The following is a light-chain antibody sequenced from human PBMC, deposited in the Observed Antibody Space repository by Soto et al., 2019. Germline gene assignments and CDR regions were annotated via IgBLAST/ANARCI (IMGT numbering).Light chain of an antibody. CDR3: SSYAGSTLVV. CDR2: EVS. V-gene: IGLV2-8*01. Sequence: QSVLTQPPSASGSPGQSVTISCTGTSSDVGGYNYVSWYQQHPGKAPKLMIFEVSKRPSGVPDRFSGSKSGNTASLTVSGLQAEDEADYYCSSYAGSTLVVFGGGTKVTV. CDR1: SSDVGGYNY. J-gene: IGLJ2*01.